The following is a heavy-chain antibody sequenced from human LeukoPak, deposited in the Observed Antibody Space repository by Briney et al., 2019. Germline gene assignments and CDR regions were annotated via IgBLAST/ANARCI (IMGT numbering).Heavy chain of an antibody. Sequence: PGGSLRLSCAASGFTFSNYWMTWVRQAPGKGLEWVANIKKDGSEKNYVDSVKGRFTISRDNAKNSLYLQMNSLRAEDTAVYYCALSIAAAGFFDYWGQGTLVTVSS. V-gene: IGHV3-7*01. CDR2: IKKDGSEK. D-gene: IGHD6-13*01. CDR1: GFTFSNYW. J-gene: IGHJ4*02. CDR3: ALSIAAAGFFDY.